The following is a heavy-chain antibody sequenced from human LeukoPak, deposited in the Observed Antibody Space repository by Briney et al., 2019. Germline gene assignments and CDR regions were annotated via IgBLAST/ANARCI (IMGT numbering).Heavy chain of an antibody. CDR3: ARGVVYYDFRRGYYTPIVFDY. D-gene: IGHD3-3*01. CDR1: GYTFTIYD. J-gene: IGHJ4*02. V-gene: IGHV1-8*03. CDR2: VNPNKDNT. Sequence: ASVTVSSKASGYTFTIYDINWVRQAPGQGLEWMGWVNPNKDNTIYTQKFQGRDTITRNTSTNTAYTEQSSLRSEDRVVYYCARGVVYYDFRRGYYTPIVFDYWGQGTLVTVSS.